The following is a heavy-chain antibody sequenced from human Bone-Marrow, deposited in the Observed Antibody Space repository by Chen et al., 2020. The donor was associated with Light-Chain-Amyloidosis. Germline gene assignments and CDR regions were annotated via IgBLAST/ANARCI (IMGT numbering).Heavy chain of an antibody. J-gene: IGHJ4*02. CDR2: INSDGRST. CDR1: GFTFSSYW. Sequence: EVQLVESGGGLVQPGGSLRLSCAASGFTFSSYWMHWVRQAPGKGLVWVSRINSDGRSTSYADSVKGRFTISRDNAKNTLYLQMNSLRAEDMAVYYCARAGSSWTYYFDYWGQGTLVTVSS. D-gene: IGHD6-13*01. V-gene: IGHV3-74*01. CDR3: ARAGSSWTYYFDY.